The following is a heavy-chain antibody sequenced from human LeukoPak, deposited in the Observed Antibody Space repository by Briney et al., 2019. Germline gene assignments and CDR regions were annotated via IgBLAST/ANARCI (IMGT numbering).Heavy chain of an antibody. Sequence: ASVKVSCKASGYTFTSYGISWVRQAPGEGLEWMGWISAYNGNTNYAQKLQGRVTMTTDTSTSTAYMELRSLRSDDTAVYYCARLFGLQYAYGLDVWGQGTTVTVSS. J-gene: IGHJ6*02. V-gene: IGHV1-18*01. CDR1: GYTFTSYG. CDR2: ISAYNGNT. CDR3: ARLFGLQYAYGLDV. D-gene: IGHD4-11*01.